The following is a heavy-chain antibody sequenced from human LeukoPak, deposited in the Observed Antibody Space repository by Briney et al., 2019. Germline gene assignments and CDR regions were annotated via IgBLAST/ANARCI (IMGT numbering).Heavy chain of an antibody. J-gene: IGHJ4*02. Sequence: GGSLRLSCAASGFTFSRYAMSWVRQAPGKGPEWVSSISGRDGSTNYADSVKGRFTISSDNSKNTLYLQMHSLRAEDTAVYYCAKSIRPIDSNSWYLHFDYWGQGTLVTVSP. CDR1: GFTFSRYA. V-gene: IGHV3-23*01. CDR2: ISGRDGST. D-gene: IGHD6-13*01. CDR3: AKSIRPIDSNSWYLHFDY.